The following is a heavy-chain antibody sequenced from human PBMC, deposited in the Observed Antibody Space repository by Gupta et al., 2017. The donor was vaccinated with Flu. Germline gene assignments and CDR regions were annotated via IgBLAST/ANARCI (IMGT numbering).Heavy chain of an antibody. CDR1: GFTFSSYG. Sequence: QVQLVESGGGVVQPGRSLRLSCAASGFTFSSYGMHWVRQAPGKGLEWVAVISYDGSNKYYADSVKGRFTISRDNSKNTLYLQMNSLRAEDTAVYYCAKSEGGYCSSTSCHINAFDIWGQGTMVTVSS. V-gene: IGHV3-30*18. CDR2: ISYDGSNK. D-gene: IGHD2-2*01. J-gene: IGHJ3*02. CDR3: AKSEGGYCSSTSCHINAFDI.